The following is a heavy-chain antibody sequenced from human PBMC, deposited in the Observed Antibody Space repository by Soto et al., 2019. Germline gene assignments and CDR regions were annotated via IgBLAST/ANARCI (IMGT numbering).Heavy chain of an antibody. CDR1: GGSISSSSYY. CDR2: IYYSGST. J-gene: IGHJ4*02. V-gene: IGHV4-39*01. CDR3: ARRRPSIGEYDFDY. Sequence: SETLSLTCTVSGGSISSSSYYWGWIRQPPGKGLEWIGSIYYSGSTYYNPSLRSRVTISVDTSKNQFSLKLSSVTAADTAVYYCARRRPSIGEYDFDYWGQGTLVTVSS. D-gene: IGHD6-6*01.